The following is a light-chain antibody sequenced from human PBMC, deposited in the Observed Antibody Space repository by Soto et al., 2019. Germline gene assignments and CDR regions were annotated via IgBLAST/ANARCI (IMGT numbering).Light chain of an antibody. Sequence: DIQLTQSPTFLSASVGDRVTITCRASQYINNYLAWYQQKPEKAPELLIYAAFSLQSGVPSRFSGSRSGTEFTLTISSLQPDDFATYYCQQLKTDFPFTFGPGTKVDIK. CDR1: QYINNY. CDR2: AAF. V-gene: IGKV1-9*01. J-gene: IGKJ3*01. CDR3: QQLKTDFPFT.